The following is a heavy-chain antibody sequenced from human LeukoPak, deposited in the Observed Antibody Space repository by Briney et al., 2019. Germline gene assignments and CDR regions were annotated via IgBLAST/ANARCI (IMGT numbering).Heavy chain of an antibody. CDR2: INPNSGGT. CDR1: GYTFTSYG. V-gene: IGHV1-2*02. D-gene: IGHD3-9*01. J-gene: IGHJ5*02. CDR3: ARVPSRITIFFNPDENNWFDP. Sequence: GGSVKVSCKASGYTFTSYGISWVRQAPGQGLEWMGWINPNSGGTNYAQKFQGRVTMTRDTSISTAYMELSRLRSDDTAVYYCARVPSRITIFFNPDENNWFDPWGQGTLVTVSS.